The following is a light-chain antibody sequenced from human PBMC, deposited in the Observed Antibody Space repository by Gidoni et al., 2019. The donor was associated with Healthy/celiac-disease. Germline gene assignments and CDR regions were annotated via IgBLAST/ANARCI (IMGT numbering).Light chain of an antibody. J-gene: IGKJ5*01. CDR3: QQYYSTPPVT. CDR2: WAS. Sequence: DIVMTQSPDSLDVSLGERATINCKASQSVLYSSNNKNYLAWYQQKPGHPPKLLIYWASTRESGVPDRFSGSRSGTDFTLTISSLQAEDVAVYYCQQYYSTPPVTFGQGTRLEIK. CDR1: QSVLYSSNNKNY. V-gene: IGKV4-1*01.